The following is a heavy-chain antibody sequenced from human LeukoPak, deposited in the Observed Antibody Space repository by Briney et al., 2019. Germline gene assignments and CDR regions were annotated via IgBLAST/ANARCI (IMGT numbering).Heavy chain of an antibody. Sequence: ASVKVSCKASGYTFTGYYMHWVRQAPGQGLEWMGWINPNSGGTNYAQKFQGRVTMTRDTSISTAYMELSRLRSDDTAVYYCARDSPQWGLPFDYWGQGTLVTVSS. D-gene: IGHD1-26*01. CDR1: GYTFTGYY. J-gene: IGHJ4*02. V-gene: IGHV1-2*02. CDR2: INPNSGGT. CDR3: ARDSPQWGLPFDY.